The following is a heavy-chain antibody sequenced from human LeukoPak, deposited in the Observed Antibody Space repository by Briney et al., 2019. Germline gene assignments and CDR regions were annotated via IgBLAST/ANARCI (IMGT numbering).Heavy chain of an antibody. CDR1: GGSISNYY. CDR2: IYYSGST. J-gene: IGHJ5*02. V-gene: IGHV4-59*01. Sequence: SETLSLTCTVSGGSISNYYWSWLRQPPGKGLEWIGSIYYSGSTNYNPSLKSRVTISVDTSKNQFSLKLSSVTAADTAVYYCARSPPIFGVVPIGWFDPWGQGTLVTVSS. D-gene: IGHD3-3*01. CDR3: ARSPPIFGVVPIGWFDP.